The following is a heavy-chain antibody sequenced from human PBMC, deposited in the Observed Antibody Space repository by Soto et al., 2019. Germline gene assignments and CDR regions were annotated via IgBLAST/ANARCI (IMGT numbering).Heavy chain of an antibody. D-gene: IGHD4-4*01. CDR3: VRGGSNYAS. J-gene: IGHJ5*02. Sequence: EVQLVESGGGLVQPGGCLRLSCTASGFTFSDSWMTWVRQAPGKGLEWVARIKRDESEKKYADSVKGRFPISRDNAKNSMYLQMDSLRGEDTAVYYCVRGGSNYASWGQGTLVTVSS. V-gene: IGHV3-7*01. CDR2: IKRDESEK. CDR1: GFTFSDSW.